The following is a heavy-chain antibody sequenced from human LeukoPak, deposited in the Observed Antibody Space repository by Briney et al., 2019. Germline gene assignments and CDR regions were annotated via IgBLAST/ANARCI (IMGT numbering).Heavy chain of an antibody. J-gene: IGHJ4*02. CDR2: IYYSGST. CDR1: GGSISSYY. D-gene: IGHD3-10*01. V-gene: IGHV4-59*12. CDR3: ASLGGLGSWNFGY. Sequence: PSETLSLTCTVSGGSISSYYWSWIRQPPGKGLELIGYIYYSGSTNYNPSLKSRVTISLDTSKNQFSLKLSSVTAADTAVYYCASLGGLGSWNFGYWGQGTLVTVPS.